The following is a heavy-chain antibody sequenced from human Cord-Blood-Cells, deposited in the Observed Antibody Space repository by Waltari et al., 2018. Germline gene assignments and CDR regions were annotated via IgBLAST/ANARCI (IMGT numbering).Heavy chain of an antibody. Sequence: SSSYYWGWIRQPPGKGLEWIGSIYYSGSTYYNPSLKSRVTISVDTSKNQFSLKLSSVTAADTAVYYCARHLYNWNDAFDIWGQGTMVTVSS. CDR2: IYYSGST. CDR3: ARHLYNWNDAFDI. D-gene: IGHD1-20*01. V-gene: IGHV4-39*01. CDR1: SSSYY. J-gene: IGHJ3*02.